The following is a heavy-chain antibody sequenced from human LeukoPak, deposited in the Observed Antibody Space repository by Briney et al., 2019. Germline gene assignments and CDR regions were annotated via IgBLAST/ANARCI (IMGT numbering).Heavy chain of an antibody. J-gene: IGHJ4*02. Sequence: GGSLRLSCVASGFTFSTYGMNWVRQAPGKGLGWVAVIWYDGSNKFYADSVKGRFTISRDNSKNTLFLQTNSLRAEDTTVYYCARDLGYCSAGPYYMPPATQGAYDYWGQGTLVTVSS. CDR1: GFTFSTYG. V-gene: IGHV3-33*01. CDR3: ARDLGYCSAGPYYMPPATQGAYDY. CDR2: IWYDGSNK. D-gene: IGHD2-15*01.